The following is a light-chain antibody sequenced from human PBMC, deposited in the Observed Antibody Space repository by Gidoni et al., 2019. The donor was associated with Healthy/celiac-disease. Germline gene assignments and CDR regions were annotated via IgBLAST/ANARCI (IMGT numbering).Light chain of an antibody. V-gene: IGLV1-40*01. CDR3: QSYDSSLSV. CDR2: GNS. J-gene: IGLJ1*01. Sequence: QSVLTQPPSVSGAPGQRVTISCTGSSSNIGSGYDVHWYQQLPGTAPKLPIYGNSHRPSGVPDRFSGSKSGTSASLAITGLQAEDEADYYCQSYDSSLSVFGTGTKVTVL. CDR1: SSNIGSGYD.